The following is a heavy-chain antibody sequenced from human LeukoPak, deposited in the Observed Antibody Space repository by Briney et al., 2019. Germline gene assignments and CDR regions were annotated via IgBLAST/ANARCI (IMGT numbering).Heavy chain of an antibody. CDR1: GGSISSSSYY. CDR3: ARNPLAGQQLVPHNWFDP. V-gene: IGHV4-39*07. CDR2: IYYSGST. Sequence: SETLSLTCTVSGGSISSSSYYWGWIRQPPGKGLEWIGSIYYSGSTYYNPSLKSRVTISVDTSKNQFSLKLSSVTAADTAVYYCARNPLAGQQLVPHNWFDPWGQGTLVTVSS. J-gene: IGHJ5*02. D-gene: IGHD6-13*01.